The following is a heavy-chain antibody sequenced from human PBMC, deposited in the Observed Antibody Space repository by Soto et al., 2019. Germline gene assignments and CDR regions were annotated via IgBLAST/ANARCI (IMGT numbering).Heavy chain of an antibody. CDR3: ARAPRYSSSSYYFED. Sequence: PSETLSLTCTVSGGAFSSYYWSWIRQPPGTGLEWIGYIDYSGSTDYNPSLKSRVTTSLDTSKSQFSLKLSSVTAADTAVYYCARAPRYSSSSYYFEDWGQGTLVTVS. J-gene: IGHJ4*02. V-gene: IGHV4-59*01. CDR1: GGAFSSYY. D-gene: IGHD6-6*01. CDR2: IDYSGST.